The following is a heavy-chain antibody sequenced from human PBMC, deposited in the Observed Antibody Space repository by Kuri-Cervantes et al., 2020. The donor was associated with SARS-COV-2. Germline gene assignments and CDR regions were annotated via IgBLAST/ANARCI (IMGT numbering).Heavy chain of an antibody. CDR3: VGIWSNYRFDY. CDR1: GGSISSYY. J-gene: IGHJ4*02. Sequence: SETLSLTCTVSGGSISSYYWSWIRQPAGKGLEWIGRIYTSGSTNYNPSLKSRVTMSVDTSKNQFSLKLSSVTAADTAVYFCVGIWSNYRFDYWGQGTLVTVSS. D-gene: IGHD3-3*01. V-gene: IGHV4-4*07. CDR2: IYTSGST.